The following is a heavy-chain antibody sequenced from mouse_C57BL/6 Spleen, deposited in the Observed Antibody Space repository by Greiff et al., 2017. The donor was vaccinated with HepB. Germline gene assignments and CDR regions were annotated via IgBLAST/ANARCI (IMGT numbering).Heavy chain of an antibody. CDR1: GYSFTGYY. D-gene: IGHD2-3*01. CDR2: INPSTGGT. V-gene: IGHV1-42*01. CDR3: ARTYDGYYVDAMDY. Sequence: VQLKQSGPELVKPGASVKISCKASGYSFTGYYMNWVKQSPEKSLEWIGEINPSTGGTTYNQKFKAKATLTVDKSSSTAYMQLKSLTSEDSAVYYCARTYDGYYVDAMDYWGQGTSVTVSS. J-gene: IGHJ4*01.